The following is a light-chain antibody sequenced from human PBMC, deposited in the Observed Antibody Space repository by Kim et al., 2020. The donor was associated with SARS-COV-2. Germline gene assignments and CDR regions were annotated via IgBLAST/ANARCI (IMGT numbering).Light chain of an antibody. CDR3: NSRDSSGDHVV. V-gene: IGLV3-19*01. Sequence: ALGQQAGRTSHGDSRRRKYATRYHQRKGQAPTLLLYGKSDRPSGIPDRFSGSASGNTAALTITGAQAEDEDDYYCNSRDSSGDHVVFGGGTQLTVL. CDR2: GKS. J-gene: IGLJ3*02. CDR1: SRRRKY.